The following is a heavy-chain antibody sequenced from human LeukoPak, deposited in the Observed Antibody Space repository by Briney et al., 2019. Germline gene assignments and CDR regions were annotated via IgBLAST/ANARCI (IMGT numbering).Heavy chain of an antibody. J-gene: IGHJ4*02. D-gene: IGHD3-22*01. CDR2: ISYDGSNK. V-gene: IGHV3-30*04. CDR3: ARGGYDSSGYYYGVDY. Sequence: PGGSLRLPCVASGFTFSSYAMHWVRQAPGKGLEWGAVISYDGSNKYYADSVKGRFTISRDNSKNTLYLQMNSLRAEDTAVYYCARGGYDSSGYYYGVDYWGQGTLVTVSS. CDR1: GFTFSSYA.